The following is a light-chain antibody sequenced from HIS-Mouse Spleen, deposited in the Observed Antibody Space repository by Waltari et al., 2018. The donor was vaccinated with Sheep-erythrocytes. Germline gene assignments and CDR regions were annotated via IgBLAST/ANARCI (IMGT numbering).Light chain of an antibody. CDR1: ALPKNY. CDR2: EDS. Sequence: SYELTQPPSVSVSPGQTARITCPGDALPKNYAYWYQQKSGQAPVLVIYEDSKRPSGIPERFSGSSSGTMATLTISGAQVEDEADYYCYSTDSSGNHSVFGGGTKLTVL. J-gene: IGLJ2*01. V-gene: IGLV3-10*01. CDR3: YSTDSSGNHSV.